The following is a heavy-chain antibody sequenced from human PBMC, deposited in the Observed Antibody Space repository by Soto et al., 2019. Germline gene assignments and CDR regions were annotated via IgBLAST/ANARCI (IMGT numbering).Heavy chain of an antibody. Sequence: HPGGSLRLSCAASGFSVSSKFMSWVRQAPGKGLEWVSIIYSGGSTYYADSVKGRFTISRDNSKDTLYLQMNSLRAEDTAVYYCARDRAYCGSDCPLGYWGQGTLVTVSS. D-gene: IGHD2-21*02. CDR3: ARDRAYCGSDCPLGY. CDR2: IYSGGST. V-gene: IGHV3-66*01. CDR1: GFSVSSKF. J-gene: IGHJ4*02.